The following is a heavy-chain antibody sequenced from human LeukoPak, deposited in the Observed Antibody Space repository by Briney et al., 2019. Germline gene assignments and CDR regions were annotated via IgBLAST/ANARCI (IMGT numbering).Heavy chain of an antibody. CDR3: ARRPGPYSSGWYFPPAFDI. J-gene: IGHJ3*02. CDR1: GGSISSGGYY. V-gene: IGHV4-31*03. Sequence: PSQTLSLTCTVSGGSISSGGYYWSWIRQHPGKGLEWIGYIYYSGSTYYNPSLKSRVTISVDTSKNQFSLKLSSVTAADTAVYYCARRPGPYSSGWYFPPAFDIWGQGTRVTVSS. D-gene: IGHD6-19*01. CDR2: IYYSGST.